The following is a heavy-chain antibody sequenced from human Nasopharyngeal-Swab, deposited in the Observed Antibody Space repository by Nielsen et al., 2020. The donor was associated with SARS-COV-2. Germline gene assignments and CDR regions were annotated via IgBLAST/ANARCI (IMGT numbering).Heavy chain of an antibody. CDR3: ARDYQYSSSWFGRGYNWFDP. J-gene: IGHJ5*02. V-gene: IGHV4-59*01. Sequence: SETLSLTCTVSGGSISSYYWSWIRQPPGKGLEWIGYIYYSGSTNYNPSLKSRVTISVDTSKNQFSLKLSSVTAADTAVYYCARDYQYSSSWFGRGYNWFDPWGQGTLVTVSS. CDR1: GGSISSYY. CDR2: IYYSGST. D-gene: IGHD6-13*01.